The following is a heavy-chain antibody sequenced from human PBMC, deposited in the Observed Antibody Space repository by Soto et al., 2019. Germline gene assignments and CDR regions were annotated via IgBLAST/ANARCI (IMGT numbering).Heavy chain of an antibody. CDR3: ARGPGYSSSWYVYFDY. V-gene: IGHV1-3*01. CDR2: INAGNGNT. CDR1: GYTFTSYS. Sequence: ASVKVSCKASGYTFTSYSMHWVRQAPGQRLEWMGWINAGNGNTKYSQKFQGRVTVTRDTSASTAYMELSSLRSEDTAVYYCARGPGYSSSWYVYFDYWGQGTLVTVSS. D-gene: IGHD6-13*01. J-gene: IGHJ4*02.